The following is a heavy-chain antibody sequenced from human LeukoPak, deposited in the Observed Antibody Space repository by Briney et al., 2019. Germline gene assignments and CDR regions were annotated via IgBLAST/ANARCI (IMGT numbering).Heavy chain of an antibody. CDR1: GDSVSSNSAA. CDR2: TYYRSKWYN. CDR3: ARGQQLVGVFDY. Sequence: SQSLSRTCAISGDSVSSNSAAWNWIRQSPSRGLEWLGRTYYRSKWYNDYAVSVKSRITINPDTSKNQFSLQLNSVTPEDTAVYYCARGQQLVGVFDYWGQGTLVTVSS. V-gene: IGHV6-1*01. J-gene: IGHJ4*02. D-gene: IGHD6-13*01.